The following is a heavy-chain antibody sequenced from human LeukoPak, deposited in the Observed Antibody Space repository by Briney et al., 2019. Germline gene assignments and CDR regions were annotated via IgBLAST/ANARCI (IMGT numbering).Heavy chain of an antibody. D-gene: IGHD3-22*01. J-gene: IGHJ5*02. CDR2: IYHSGST. V-gene: IGHV4-4*02. CDR3: ARGSGVGDSSGYYNWFDP. CDR1: GGSISSSNW. Sequence: PSGTLSLTCAVSGGSISSSNWWSWVRQPPGKGLEWIGEIYHSGSTNYNPSLKSRVAISVDKSKNQFSLKLSSVTAADTAVYYCARGSGVGDSSGYYNWFDPWGQGTLVTVSS.